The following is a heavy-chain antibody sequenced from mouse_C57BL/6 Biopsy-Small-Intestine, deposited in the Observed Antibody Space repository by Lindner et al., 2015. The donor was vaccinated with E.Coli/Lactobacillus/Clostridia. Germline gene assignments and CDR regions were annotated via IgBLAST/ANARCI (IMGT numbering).Heavy chain of an antibody. CDR3: ARIYYGNYDWYFDV. CDR2: IYYSGTI. Sequence: VQLQESGPGLVKPSQTVFLTCTVTGISITTGNYRWSWIRQFPGNKLEWIGYIYYSGTITYNPSLTSRTTITRDTPKNQFFLEMNSLTAEDTATYYCARIYYGNYDWYFDVWGTGTTVTVSS. V-gene: IGHV3-5*01. J-gene: IGHJ1*03. D-gene: IGHD2-1*01. CDR1: GISITTGNYR.